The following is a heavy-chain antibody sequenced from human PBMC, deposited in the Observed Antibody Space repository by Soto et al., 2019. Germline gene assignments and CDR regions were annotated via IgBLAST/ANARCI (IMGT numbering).Heavy chain of an antibody. J-gene: IGHJ6*03. CDR3: AGVDTVEGYYMDV. D-gene: IGHD5-18*01. Sequence: GGSLRLSCAASGFTFSSYSMNWVRQAPGKGLEWVSYISSSSSTIYYADSVKGRFTISRDNAKNSLYLQMNSLRAEDTAVYYCAGVDTVEGYYMDVWGKGTTVTVSS. CDR1: GFTFSSYS. V-gene: IGHV3-48*01. CDR2: ISSSSSTI.